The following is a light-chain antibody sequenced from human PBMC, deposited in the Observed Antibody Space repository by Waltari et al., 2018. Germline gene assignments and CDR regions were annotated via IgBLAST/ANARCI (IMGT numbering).Light chain of an antibody. Sequence: ILLTQYPATLSVSPGERATLSCRASHNIDTRLAWYQHKPGQAPRLLIYGASTRAADIPARFSGSGFGTDFSLTINSLQSEDFAVYYCQQYLQWPPAITFGPGTRLDFK. J-gene: IGKJ5*01. CDR3: QQYLQWPPAIT. CDR2: GAS. V-gene: IGKV3-15*01. CDR1: HNIDTR.